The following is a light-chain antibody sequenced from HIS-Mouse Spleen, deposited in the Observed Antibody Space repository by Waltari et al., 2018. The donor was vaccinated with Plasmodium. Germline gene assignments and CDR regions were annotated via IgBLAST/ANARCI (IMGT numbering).Light chain of an antibody. CDR3: SSYTSSSTLV. Sequence: QSALTQPASVSGSPGQSITIPCTGTSSDVGGYNYVSWYQQHPGKAPKLMIYDVSNRPSGVSNRLSGSKSGNTASLTISGLQAEDEADYYCSSYTSSSTLVFGGGTKLTVL. V-gene: IGLV2-14*03. J-gene: IGLJ2*01. CDR2: DVS. CDR1: SSDVGGYNY.